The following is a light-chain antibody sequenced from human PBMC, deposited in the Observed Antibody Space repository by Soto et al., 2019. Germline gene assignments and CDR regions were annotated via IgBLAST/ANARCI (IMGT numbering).Light chain of an antibody. Sequence: EIVLTQSPGTLSLSPGERATLSCRASQSVSSSYLAWYQQKPGQAPRLLIYGASSRATGIRARFSGSGSGTEFNLTIRSLQSEDFAVYYCQQYNNWPLITFGQGTRLEI. J-gene: IGKJ5*01. CDR2: GAS. CDR1: QSVSSSY. CDR3: QQYNNWPLIT. V-gene: IGKV3D-15*01.